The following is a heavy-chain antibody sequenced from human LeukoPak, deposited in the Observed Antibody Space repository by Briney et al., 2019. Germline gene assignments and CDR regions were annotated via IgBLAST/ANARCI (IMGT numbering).Heavy chain of an antibody. D-gene: IGHD2-15*01. CDR3: ARAGGYCGRISCPYYFDY. CDR2: INPNSGGT. J-gene: IGHJ4*02. CDR1: GYTFTGYY. V-gene: IGHV1-2*02. Sequence: ASVKVSCKASGYTFTGYYMHWVRQAPGQGLEWMGWINPNSGGTNYAQKFQGRVTMTRDTSISTAYMELSSLRSEDTAVYYCARAGGYCGRISCPYYFDYWGQGSLVAVSS.